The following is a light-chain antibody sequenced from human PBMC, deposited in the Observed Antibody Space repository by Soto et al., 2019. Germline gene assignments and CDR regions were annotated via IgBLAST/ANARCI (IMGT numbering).Light chain of an antibody. CDR2: DAS. CDR3: QQYDNLPLT. Sequence: DIQMTQSPSSLSASVVDRVTIICQASQDISNYLNWYQQKPGKAPKLLIYDASNLETGVPSRFSGSGSGTDFTFTISSLQPEDIATYYCQQYDNLPLTLGGGTKVDI. V-gene: IGKV1-33*01. CDR1: QDISNY. J-gene: IGKJ4*01.